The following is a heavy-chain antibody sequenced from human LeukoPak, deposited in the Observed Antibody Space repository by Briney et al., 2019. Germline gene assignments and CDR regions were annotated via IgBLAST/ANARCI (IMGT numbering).Heavy chain of an antibody. D-gene: IGHD2-2*01. CDR2: IHDTGST. CDR3: ARFSAGCSTSSCYLTY. CDR1: GGSLSSHY. V-gene: IGHV4-59*11. J-gene: IGHJ4*02. Sequence: PSETLSRTCSVSGGSLSSHYWSWLRQPPGKGLELIGHIHDTGSTFYNPSLRGRVTISLDTSNNQFSLKLTSMTAADTAVYYCARFSAGCSTSSCYLTYGGQGSLVTVS.